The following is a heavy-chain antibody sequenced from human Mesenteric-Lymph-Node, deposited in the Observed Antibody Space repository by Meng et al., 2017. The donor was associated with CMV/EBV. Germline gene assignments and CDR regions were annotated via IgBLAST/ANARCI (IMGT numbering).Heavy chain of an antibody. D-gene: IGHD3-16*01. Sequence: LRLSCAASAFTFRSYAMSWVRQAAGKGLEWVSSITGSGDRTHYADSVKGRFIVSRDNNKNTLYLQMKSLRGEDTAVYYCARDPRWGIDYWGQGTLV. J-gene: IGHJ4*02. CDR2: ITGSGDRT. V-gene: IGHV3-23*01. CDR3: ARDPRWGIDY. CDR1: AFTFRSYA.